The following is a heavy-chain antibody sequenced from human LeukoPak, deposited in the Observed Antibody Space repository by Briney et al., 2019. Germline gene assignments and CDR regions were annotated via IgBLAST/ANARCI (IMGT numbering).Heavy chain of an antibody. CDR3: ARGGDLDYDILTGYYNVMYNWFDP. V-gene: IGHV1-18*01. J-gene: IGHJ5*02. Sequence: ASVKVSCKASGYIFTSYGISWVRQAPGQGLEWMGWISAYNGNTNYAQKLQGRVTMTTDTSTSTAYMELRSLRSDDTAVYYCARGGDLDYDILTGYYNVMYNWFDPWGQGTLVTVSS. CDR2: ISAYNGNT. D-gene: IGHD3-9*01. CDR1: GYIFTSYG.